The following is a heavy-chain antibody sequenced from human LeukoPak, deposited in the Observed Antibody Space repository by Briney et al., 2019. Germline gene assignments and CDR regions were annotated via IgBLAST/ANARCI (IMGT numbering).Heavy chain of an antibody. V-gene: IGHV3-53*01. D-gene: IGHD3-22*01. CDR2: IYSGST. Sequence: GGSLRLSCTVSGFTVSSNSMSWVRQAPGKGLEWVSFIYSGSTHYSDSVKGRFTISRDNAKNSLFLQMNSLRAEDTAVYYCVRASYYYDTSGSPRGWFDPWGQGTLVTVSS. CDR3: VRASYYYDTSGSPRGWFDP. J-gene: IGHJ5*02. CDR1: GFTVSSNS.